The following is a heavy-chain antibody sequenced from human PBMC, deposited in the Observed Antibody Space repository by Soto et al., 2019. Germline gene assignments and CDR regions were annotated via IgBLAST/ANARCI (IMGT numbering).Heavy chain of an antibody. J-gene: IGHJ6*02. CDR3: ARAGQYYDFGSRYYNYCGMDV. D-gene: IGHD3-3*01. CDR2: INPNSGGT. CDR1: GYTFTGYY. Sequence: ASVKVFCKASGYTFTGYYMHWVRQAPGQGLEWMGWINPNSGGTNYAQKYQGWVTMTRDTSISTAYMELSRLRSDDTAVYYCARAGQYYDFGSRYYNYCGMDVWHQGPTVIVSS. V-gene: IGHV1-2*04.